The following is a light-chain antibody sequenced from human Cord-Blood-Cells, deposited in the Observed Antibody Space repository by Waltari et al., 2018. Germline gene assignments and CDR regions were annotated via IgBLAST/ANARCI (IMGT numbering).Light chain of an antibody. CDR2: QDS. Sequence: SYELTQPPSVSVSPGQTASIPCSGDNLGDKYACWYQQKPGQSPVLGIYQDSKRPSGIPERFSGSNSGNTATLTISGTQAMDEADYYCQAWNSSTYVFGTGTKVTVL. CDR1: NLGDKY. V-gene: IGLV3-1*01. J-gene: IGLJ1*01. CDR3: QAWNSSTYV.